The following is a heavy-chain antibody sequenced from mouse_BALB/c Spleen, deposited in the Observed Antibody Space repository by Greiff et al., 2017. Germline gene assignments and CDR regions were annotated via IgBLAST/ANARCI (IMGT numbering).Heavy chain of an antibody. CDR2: INSNGGST. V-gene: IGHV5-6-3*01. D-gene: IGHD2-1*01. Sequence: DVHLVESGGGLVQPGGSLKLSCAASGFTFSSYGMSWVRQTPDKRLELVATINSNGGSTYYPDSVKGRFTISRDNAKNTLYLQMSSLKSEDTAMYYCARDYGNYGEVDYWGQGTTLTVSS. CDR1: GFTFSSYG. CDR3: ARDYGNYGEVDY. J-gene: IGHJ2*01.